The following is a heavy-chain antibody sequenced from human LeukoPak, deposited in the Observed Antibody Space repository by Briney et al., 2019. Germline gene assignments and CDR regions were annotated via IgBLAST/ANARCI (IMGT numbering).Heavy chain of an antibody. Sequence: PSETLSLTCAVYGGSFSGYYWSWIRQPPGKGLEWIGEINHSGSTNYNPSLKSRVTISVDTSKNQFSPKLSSVTAADTAVYYCARSVWSGYLGYWGQGTLVTVSS. V-gene: IGHV4-34*01. CDR3: ARSVWSGYLGY. CDR2: INHSGST. CDR1: GGSFSGYY. J-gene: IGHJ4*02. D-gene: IGHD3-3*01.